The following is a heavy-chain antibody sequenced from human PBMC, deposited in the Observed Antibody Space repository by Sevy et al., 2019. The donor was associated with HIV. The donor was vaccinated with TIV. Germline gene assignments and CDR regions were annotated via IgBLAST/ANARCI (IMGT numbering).Heavy chain of an antibody. J-gene: IGHJ1*01. CDR1: GFNFSNVW. CDR3: ATGGSLFQH. CDR2: VKSKTEGGTT. Sequence: GGSLRLSCAASGFNFSNVWMSWIRQAPGKGLEGVGHVKSKTEGGTTDYAAPVRGRFAISRDDSKSTLYLEMTSLKTEDTAVYYCATGGSLFQHWGQGTLVTVSS. V-gene: IGHV3-15*01. D-gene: IGHD3-16*01.